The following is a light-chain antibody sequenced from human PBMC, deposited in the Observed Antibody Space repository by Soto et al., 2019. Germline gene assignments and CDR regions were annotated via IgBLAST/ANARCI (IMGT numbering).Light chain of an antibody. Sequence: EIVLTQSPATLSVSPGERATLSCRASQSVSSNLAWYQKKPGQAPRLLIYDASTRATGIPARFSGSGSGTEFTLTISSLQSEDFALYYCQQYHNFPPYTFVQGTKLEIK. CDR3: QQYHNFPPYT. V-gene: IGKV3-15*01. CDR2: DAS. CDR1: QSVSSN. J-gene: IGKJ2*01.